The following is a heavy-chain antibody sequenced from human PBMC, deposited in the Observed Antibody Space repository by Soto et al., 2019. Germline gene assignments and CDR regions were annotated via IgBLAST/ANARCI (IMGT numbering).Heavy chain of an antibody. D-gene: IGHD6-19*01. J-gene: IGHJ4*02. CDR3: TGDRNNRVWYKY. CDR1: GDPISRYH. Sequence: QVQLQESGPGLVKPSETLSLSCTVSGDPISRYHWSWIRQTPGKGLEWIGYVHNSGSTSYHPSLKSRVTISIDTSRKQFSLRLRSVTAADTAVYYCTGDRNNRVWYKYWGQGTLVTVSS. CDR2: VHNSGST. V-gene: IGHV4-59*01.